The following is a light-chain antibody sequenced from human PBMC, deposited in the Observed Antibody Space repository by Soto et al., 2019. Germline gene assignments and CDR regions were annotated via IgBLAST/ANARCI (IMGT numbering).Light chain of an antibody. CDR1: QSISSW. V-gene: IGKV1-5*01. Sequence: DIPMTQSPSTLSASVGDRVTITCRASQSISSWLAWYQQKTGKAPKLLIYDASSLESGVPSKFSGCRSGTEYTLTISSLQPEDFATYYCQQYNSYTWTFGQGTKEEI. J-gene: IGKJ1*01. CDR3: QQYNSYTWT. CDR2: DAS.